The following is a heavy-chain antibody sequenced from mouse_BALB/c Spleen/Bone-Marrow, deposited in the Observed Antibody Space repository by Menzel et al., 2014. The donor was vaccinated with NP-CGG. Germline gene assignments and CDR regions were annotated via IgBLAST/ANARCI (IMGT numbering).Heavy chain of an antibody. Sequence: QLQLKESGPGLVAPSQSLSITCTFSGFSLTSYGVHWVRQPPGKGLEWLGLIWAGGSTNYNSALMSRLSISKDNSKSQVFLKINKLQTDATAMDYWGRKCGGRRGGLLDVWDVGTTVAVSS. CDR1: GFSLTSYG. CDR3: GRKCGGRRGGLLDV. J-gene: IGHJ1*01. D-gene: IGHD1-1*01. V-gene: IGHV2-9*02. CDR2: IWAGGST.